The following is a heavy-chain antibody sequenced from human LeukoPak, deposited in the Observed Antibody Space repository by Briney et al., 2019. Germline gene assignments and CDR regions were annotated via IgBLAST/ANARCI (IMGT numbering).Heavy chain of an antibody. CDR1: GFTFSSYS. CDR2: ISSSSSYI. CDR3: ARDTRHLDY. V-gene: IGHV3-21*01. D-gene: IGHD3-3*02. Sequence: PGGSLRLSCAASGFTFSSYSMNWVRQAPGKGLEWVSSISSSSSYIYYAGSVKGRFTISRDNAKNSLYPQMNSLRAEDTAVYYCARDTRHLDYWGQGTLVTVSS. J-gene: IGHJ4*02.